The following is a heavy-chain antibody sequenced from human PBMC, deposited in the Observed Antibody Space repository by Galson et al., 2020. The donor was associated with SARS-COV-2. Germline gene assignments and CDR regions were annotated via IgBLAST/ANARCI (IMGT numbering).Heavy chain of an antibody. CDR2: ISYDGSNK. CDR3: AKDRGRPEYSGYDLKSGDDAFDI. D-gene: IGHD5-12*01. Sequence: GGSLRLSCAASGFTFSSYGMHWVRQAPGKGLEWVAVISYDGSNKYYADSVKGRFTISRDNSKNTLYLQMNSLRAEDTAVYYCAKDRGRPEYSGYDLKSGDDAFDIWGQGTMVTVSS. CDR1: GFTFSSYG. V-gene: IGHV3-30*18. J-gene: IGHJ3*02.